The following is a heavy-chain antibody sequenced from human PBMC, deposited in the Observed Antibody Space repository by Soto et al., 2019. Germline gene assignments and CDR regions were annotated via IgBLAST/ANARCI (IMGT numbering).Heavy chain of an antibody. Sequence: GGSLRLSCAASGFTFSDYYMSWIRQAPGKGLEWVSYISSSTTHTNYADSVKGRFTISRDNAKNSLYLQMMSLTAEDTAIYYCVRGGGGGLFDPWGQGTMVTVSS. J-gene: IGHJ5*02. CDR2: ISSSTTHT. V-gene: IGHV3-11*06. CDR3: VRGGGGGLFDP. D-gene: IGHD2-15*01. CDR1: GFTFSDYY.